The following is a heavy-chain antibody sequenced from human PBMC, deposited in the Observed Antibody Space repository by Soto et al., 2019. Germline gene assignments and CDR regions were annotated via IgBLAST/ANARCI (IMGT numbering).Heavy chain of an antibody. CDR3: VKDGSSGWPYYYGLDV. CDR1: GFTFSSYG. Sequence: GSLRLSCAASGFTFSSYGMHWVRQAPGKGLEWVAVISYDGSNKYYADSVKGRFTIARDNSKNTLLLHMSSLRAEDTAVYYCVKDGSSGWPYYYGLDVWGQGTSVTVSS. D-gene: IGHD6-19*01. J-gene: IGHJ6*02. CDR2: ISYDGSNK. V-gene: IGHV3-30*18.